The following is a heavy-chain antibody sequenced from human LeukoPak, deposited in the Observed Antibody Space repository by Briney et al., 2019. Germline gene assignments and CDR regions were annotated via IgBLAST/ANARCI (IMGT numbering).Heavy chain of an antibody. V-gene: IGHV4-30-2*01. CDR1: GGSISSGGYS. D-gene: IGHD2-2*01. CDR2: IYHSGST. Sequence: SQTLSLTCAVSGGSISSGGYSWSWIRQPPGKGLEWIGYIYHSGSTYYNPSLKSRVTISVDTSKNQFSLKLSSVTAADTAVYYCARDVVPAAITAFDIWGQGTMVTVSS. J-gene: IGHJ3*02. CDR3: ARDVVPAAITAFDI.